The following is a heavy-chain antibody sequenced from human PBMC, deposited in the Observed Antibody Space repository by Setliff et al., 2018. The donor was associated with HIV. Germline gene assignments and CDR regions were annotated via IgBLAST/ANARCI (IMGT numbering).Heavy chain of an antibody. D-gene: IGHD3-10*01. CDR3: ARGPTGSGSAYLDF. Sequence: GGSLRLSCAASGFTFDDYAMHWVRQVPGRGLEWVSLISWNGGSTYYADSVRGRFAISRDNNKNFLYLQVSSLRTDDSALYYCARGPTGSGSAYLDFWGQGTLVTVSS. V-gene: IGHV3-43D*03. CDR1: GFTFDDYA. CDR2: ISWNGGST. J-gene: IGHJ4*02.